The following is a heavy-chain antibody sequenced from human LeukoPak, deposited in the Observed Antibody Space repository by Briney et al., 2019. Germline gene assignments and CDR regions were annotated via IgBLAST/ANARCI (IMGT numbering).Heavy chain of an antibody. CDR1: GGSISSHY. CDR2: INHSGST. Sequence: PSETLSLTCTVSGGSISSHYWSWIRQPPGKGLEWIGEINHSGSTNYNPSLKSRVTISVDTSKNQFSLKLSSVTAADTAVYYCARVQQPSGIQGYYYGMDVWGQGTTVTVSS. J-gene: IGHJ6*02. CDR3: ARVQQPSGIQGYYYGMDV. D-gene: IGHD6-13*01. V-gene: IGHV4-34*01.